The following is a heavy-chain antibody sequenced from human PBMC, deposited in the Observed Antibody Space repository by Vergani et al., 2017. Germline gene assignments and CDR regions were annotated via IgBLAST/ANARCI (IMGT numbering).Heavy chain of an antibody. CDR1: GYSFTSYW. D-gene: IGHD2-15*01. Sequence: EVQLVQSGAEVKKPGESLKISCKGSGYSFTSYWIGWVRQMPGKGLEWMGIIYPGDSDTRYSPSFQGQVTNSADKSISTAYLQWSSLKASDTAMYYCARRERYCSGGSCYSWFDPWGQGTLVTVSS. CDR3: ARRERYCSGGSCYSWFDP. J-gene: IGHJ5*02. CDR2: IYPGDSDT. V-gene: IGHV5-51*01.